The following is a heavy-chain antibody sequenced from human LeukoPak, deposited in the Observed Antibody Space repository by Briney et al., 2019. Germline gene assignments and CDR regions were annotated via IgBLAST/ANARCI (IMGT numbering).Heavy chain of an antibody. Sequence: PGGSLRLSCAASGFTFSNYAMSWVRQAPGKGLEWVSGISVSDVSTYYADSVKGRFTISRDNSKNTLYLQMNSLRAEDTAVYYCAKDETDCSGGSCYSLSDYWGQGTLVTVSS. V-gene: IGHV3-23*01. J-gene: IGHJ4*02. CDR3: AKDETDCSGGSCYSLSDY. CDR2: ISVSDVST. CDR1: GFTFSNYA. D-gene: IGHD2-15*01.